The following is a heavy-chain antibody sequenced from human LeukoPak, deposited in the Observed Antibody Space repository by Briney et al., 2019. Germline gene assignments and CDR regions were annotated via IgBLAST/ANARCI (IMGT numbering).Heavy chain of an antibody. CDR3: ARDHYGVYSDY. J-gene: IGHJ4*02. Sequence: GGSLRLSCAASGFTFSSYWMHWVRQAPGKGLVWVSRINTDGSNTFYADSVKGRFTISRDNAKNTLYLQMNSLRAEDTAVYYCARDHYGVYSDYWGQGTLVTVSS. V-gene: IGHV3-74*01. CDR2: INTDGSNT. CDR1: GFTFSSYW. D-gene: IGHD4-17*01.